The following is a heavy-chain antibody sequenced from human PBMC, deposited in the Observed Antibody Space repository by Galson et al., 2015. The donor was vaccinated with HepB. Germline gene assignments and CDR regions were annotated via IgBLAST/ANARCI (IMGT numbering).Heavy chain of an antibody. Sequence: SLRLSCAASGFTFSSYAIMGVRQAPGKGLEWVSGMSDNGDNTFYADSVKGRFTISRDISKNTVYLRMNSLRVEDTAVYYCATRSGASGWYSYFQHWGQGTLVTVSS. CDR1: GFTFSSYA. CDR2: MSDNGDNT. CDR3: ATRSGASGWYSYFQH. D-gene: IGHD6-19*01. V-gene: IGHV3-23*01. J-gene: IGHJ1*01.